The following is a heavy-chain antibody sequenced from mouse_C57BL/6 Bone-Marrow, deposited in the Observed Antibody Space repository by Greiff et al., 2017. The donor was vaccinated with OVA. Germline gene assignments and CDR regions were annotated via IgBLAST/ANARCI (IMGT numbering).Heavy chain of an antibody. CDR2: IYPRSGNT. V-gene: IGHV1-81*01. CDR1: GYTFTSYG. CDR3: ARWGYYGSSPYWYFDV. Sequence: QVQLKQSGAELARPGASVKLSCKASGYTFTSYGIRWVKQRPGQGLEWIGEIYPRSGNTYYNEKFKGKATLTADKSSSTAYMELRSLTSEDSAVYFCARWGYYGSSPYWYFDVWGTGTTVTVSS. D-gene: IGHD1-1*01. J-gene: IGHJ1*03.